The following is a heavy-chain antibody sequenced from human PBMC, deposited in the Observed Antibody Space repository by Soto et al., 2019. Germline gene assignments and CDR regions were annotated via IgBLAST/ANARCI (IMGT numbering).Heavy chain of an antibody. D-gene: IGHD3-10*01. CDR3: ARKYVDTMVRGDPYGMDV. V-gene: IGHV4-31*03. CDR2: IYYSGST. Sequence: LSLTCTVSGGSISSGGYYWSWIRQHPGKGLEWIGYIYYSGSTYYNPSLKSRVTISVDTSKNQFSLKLSSVTAADTAVYYCARKYVDTMVRGDPYGMDVWGQGTTVTVS. J-gene: IGHJ6*02. CDR1: GGSISSGGYY.